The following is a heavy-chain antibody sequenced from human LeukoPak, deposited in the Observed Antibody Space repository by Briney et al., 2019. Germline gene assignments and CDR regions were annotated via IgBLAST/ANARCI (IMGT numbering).Heavy chain of an antibody. CDR1: GGSIISSSYY. D-gene: IGHD3-3*01. CDR3: ARGERFLEWLYWSDP. V-gene: IGHV4-39*01. CDR2: IYYSGST. J-gene: IGHJ5*02. Sequence: SETLSLTCTVSGGSIISSSYYWGWIRQPPGKGLEWIGSIYYSGSTFYNPSLKSRVTISVDTSKNQFSLKLSSVTAADTAVYYCARGERFLEWLYWSDPWGQGTLVTVSS.